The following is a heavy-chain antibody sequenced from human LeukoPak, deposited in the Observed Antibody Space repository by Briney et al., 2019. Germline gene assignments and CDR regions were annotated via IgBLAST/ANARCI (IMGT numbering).Heavy chain of an antibody. D-gene: IGHD3-22*01. CDR2: IYYSGST. Sequence: SETLSLTCTVSGGSISSYYWSWIRQPPGKGLEWIGYIYYSGSTNYNPSLKSRVTISVDTSKRQFSLKLNSVTAADTAVYYCARHPTSYYDNSGLYYFDYWGQGTLVTVSS. CDR3: ARHPTSYYDNSGLYYFDY. J-gene: IGHJ4*02. V-gene: IGHV4-59*08. CDR1: GGSISSYY.